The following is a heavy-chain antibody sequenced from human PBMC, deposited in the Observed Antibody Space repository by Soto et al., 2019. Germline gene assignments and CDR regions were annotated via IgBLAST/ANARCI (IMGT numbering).Heavy chain of an antibody. Sequence: PSETLSLTCTVSGGSISSGDHYWSWIRQPPGKGLGWIGSIYYSGSTFYNPSLKSRVSISVDTSKNQFSLKLSSVTAADTAVYYCATAQMATIGAYYYYYYGMDVWGQGTTVTVSS. V-gene: IGHV4-30-4*01. CDR3: ATAQMATIGAYYYYYYGMDV. J-gene: IGHJ6*02. CDR2: IYYSGST. D-gene: IGHD5-12*01. CDR1: GGSISSGDHY.